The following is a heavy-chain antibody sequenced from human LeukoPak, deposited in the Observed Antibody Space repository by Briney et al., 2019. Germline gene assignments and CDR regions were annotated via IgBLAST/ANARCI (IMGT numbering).Heavy chain of an antibody. V-gene: IGHV3-23*05. CDR1: GFIFSSYD. Sequence: GGSLRLSCDASGFIFSSYDLSWVRQAPGKGLEWVSDIDESGYKTYYADSVKGRFTISRDNSKDTLYLHMNSLRVEDTAIYYCANRIRGSAYWGQGTLVTVSS. J-gene: IGHJ4*02. CDR2: IDESGYKT. D-gene: IGHD3-10*01. CDR3: ANRIRGSAY.